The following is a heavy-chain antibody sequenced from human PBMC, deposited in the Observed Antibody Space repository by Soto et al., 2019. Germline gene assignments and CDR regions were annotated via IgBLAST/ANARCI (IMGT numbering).Heavy chain of an antibody. V-gene: IGHV1-69*13. Sequence: SVKVSCKASGGTFSSYAISWVRQAPGQGLEWMGGIIPIFGTANYAQKFQGRVTITADESTSTAYMELSSLRSEDTAVYYCARLLYTNDFWSGYFYYYYGMDVWGQGTTVTVSS. J-gene: IGHJ6*02. D-gene: IGHD3-3*01. CDR3: ARLLYTNDFWSGYFYYYYGMDV. CDR2: IIPIFGTA. CDR1: GGTFSSYA.